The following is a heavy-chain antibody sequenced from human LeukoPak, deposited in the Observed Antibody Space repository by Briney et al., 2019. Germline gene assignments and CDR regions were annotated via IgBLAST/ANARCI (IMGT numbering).Heavy chain of an antibody. CDR3: ARFHFWSAYYGD. J-gene: IGHJ4*02. CDR1: GFTFNPYW. V-gene: IGHV3-7*01. CDR2: IKQDGSEK. D-gene: IGHD3-3*02. Sequence: GSLRLSCAASGFTFNPYWMSWVRQAPGKGLEWVANIKQDGSEKYYVDSVKGRFTISRDNAKNSLYLQMNSLRAEDTAVYYCARFHFWSAYYGDWGQGTLVTVSS.